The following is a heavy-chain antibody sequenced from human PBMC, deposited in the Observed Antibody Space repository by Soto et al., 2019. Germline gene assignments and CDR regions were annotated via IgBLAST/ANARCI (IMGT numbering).Heavy chain of an antibody. J-gene: IGHJ6*02. Sequence: EVQLVESGGGLVQPGGSLRLSCAASGFTFSSYSMNWVRQAPGKGLEWVSYISSSSSTIYYADSVKGRFTISRDNAKNLQYLQISRLRDDATAVYYCAGEYDDGVLNYYYYGMDVWGQGTTVTVSS. V-gene: IGHV3-48*02. D-gene: IGHD4-17*01. CDR1: GFTFSSYS. CDR3: AGEYDDGVLNYYYYGMDV. CDR2: ISSSSSTI.